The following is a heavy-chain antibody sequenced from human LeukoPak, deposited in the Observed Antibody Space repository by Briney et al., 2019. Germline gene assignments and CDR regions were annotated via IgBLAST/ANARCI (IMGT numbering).Heavy chain of an antibody. J-gene: IGHJ4*02. V-gene: IGHV3-21*01. Sequence: PGGSLRLSCAASGFTFSRYNMNWVRQAPGKGLEWVSSISSGSSYIYYADSVKGRFTISRDNAKNSLYLQMNSLRAEDTAVYYCARHDIAVATCFDYWGQGTLVTVSS. D-gene: IGHD6-19*01. CDR1: GFTFSRYN. CDR3: ARHDIAVATCFDY. CDR2: ISSGSSYI.